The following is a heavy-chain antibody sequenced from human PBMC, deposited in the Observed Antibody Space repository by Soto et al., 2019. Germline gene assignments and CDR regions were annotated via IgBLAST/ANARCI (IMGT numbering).Heavy chain of an antibody. CDR1: GFSFSNYW. J-gene: IGHJ4*02. V-gene: IGHV3-7*03. CDR2: IKHDGSDK. CDR3: ALSWYSYYFDL. D-gene: IGHD1-1*01. Sequence: LRLSCSASGFSFSNYWMSWVRQAPGQELEWVANIKHDGSDKNYVDSVKGRFTISRDNAKDSLYLQMNSLRVEDTAVYFCALSWYSYYFDLWGQGTLVTVSS.